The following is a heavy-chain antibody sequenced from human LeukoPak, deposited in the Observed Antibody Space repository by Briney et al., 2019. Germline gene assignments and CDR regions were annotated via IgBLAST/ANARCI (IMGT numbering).Heavy chain of an antibody. Sequence: SETLSLTCTVSGGSISNFYWSWIRQPPGKRLEWIAYIYYRGSTNYNPSLKSRVTISVDTSKNQFSLKLSSVTAADTAVYYCARDILRDYGDFLGYWGQGTLVTVSS. CDR3: ARDILRDYGDFLGY. CDR1: GGSISNFY. D-gene: IGHD4-17*01. CDR2: IYYRGST. V-gene: IGHV4-59*12. J-gene: IGHJ4*02.